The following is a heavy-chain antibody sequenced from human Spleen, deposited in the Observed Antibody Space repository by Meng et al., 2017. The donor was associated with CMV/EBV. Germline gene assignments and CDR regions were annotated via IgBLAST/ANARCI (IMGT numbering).Heavy chain of an antibody. CDR2: ISAYNGKT. Sequence: ASVKVSCKASGYTFPSYGMSWLRQAPGQGLEWVAWISAYNGKTNYAQKLQGRVTVTTDISMSTAYMELRGLRADDTAVYYCARGYCSRTSCYVDYYYGLDVWGQGTTVTVSS. CDR1: GYTFPSYG. CDR3: ARGYCSRTSCYVDYYYGLDV. J-gene: IGHJ6*02. D-gene: IGHD2-2*01. V-gene: IGHV1-18*01.